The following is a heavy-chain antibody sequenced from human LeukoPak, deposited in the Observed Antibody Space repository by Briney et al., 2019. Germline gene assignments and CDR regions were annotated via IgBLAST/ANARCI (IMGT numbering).Heavy chain of an antibody. CDR3: ARCSNAVCTLGMDV. D-gene: IGHD2-8*01. CDR2: IKQDGSEK. J-gene: IGHJ6*02. Sequence: PGGSLRLSCAASGFTFSSYWMSWVRQAPGKGLEWVANIKQDGSEKYYVDSVKGRFTISRDNAKHSLYLEMNSLRAEDTAVYYCARCSNAVCTLGMDVWGQGTTVTVSS. V-gene: IGHV3-7*03. CDR1: GFTFSSYW.